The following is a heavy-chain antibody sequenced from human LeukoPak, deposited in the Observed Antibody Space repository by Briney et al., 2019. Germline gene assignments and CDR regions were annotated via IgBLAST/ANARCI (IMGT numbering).Heavy chain of an antibody. Sequence: ASVRVSCKAYEYTFTGCYMHWVRQAPGQGLEWMGWINPNSGGTNYAEKFQGRVTMTRDTSIRTAYMELTGLTSDDTAIYYCARDLSRDNWFDPWGQGTLVSVSS. J-gene: IGHJ5*02. V-gene: IGHV1-2*02. CDR2: INPNSGGT. CDR1: EYTFTGCY. CDR3: ARDLSRDNWFDP.